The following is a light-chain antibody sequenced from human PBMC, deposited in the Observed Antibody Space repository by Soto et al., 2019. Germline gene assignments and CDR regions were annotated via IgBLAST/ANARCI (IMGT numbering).Light chain of an antibody. CDR1: QSVSRSY. CDR2: GAS. J-gene: IGKJ1*01. CDR3: QQYSIWRT. V-gene: IGKV3-15*01. Sequence: EIVLTQSPGTLSLSPGDRATLSCRASQSVSRSYLAWYQKKPGQAPRLLIYGASTRATGIPARFSGSGSGTEFTLTISSLQSEDSAVYYCQQYSIWRTFGQGTKVDIK.